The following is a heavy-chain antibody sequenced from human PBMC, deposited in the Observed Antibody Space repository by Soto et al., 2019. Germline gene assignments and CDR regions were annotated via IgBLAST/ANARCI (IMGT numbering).Heavy chain of an antibody. Sequence: QVQLQESGPGLVKPSETLSLTCTVSGGSISSYYWSWIRQPPGKGLEWIGYTYYSGSTNYNPSLKSRVTTSVDTSKNQFSLKLSSVTAADTAVYYCARSDGRYWGQGTLVTVSS. CDR3: ARSDGRY. V-gene: IGHV4-59*01. CDR2: TYYSGST. CDR1: GGSISSYY. J-gene: IGHJ4*02.